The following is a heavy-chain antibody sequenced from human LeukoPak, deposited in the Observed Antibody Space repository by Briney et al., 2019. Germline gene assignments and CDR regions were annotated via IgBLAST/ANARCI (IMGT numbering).Heavy chain of an antibody. V-gene: IGHV3-66*01. CDR2: IYSGGST. J-gene: IGHJ3*01. CDR3: ARGDYYDSSGYYPED. D-gene: IGHD3-22*01. CDR1: GFTVSSNY. Sequence: GGSLRLSCAASGFTVSSNYMSWVRQAPGKGLEWVSVIYSGGSTYYADSVKGRFTISRDNSKNTLYLQMNSLRAEDTAVYYCARGDYYDSSGYYPEDWGQGTMVTVPS.